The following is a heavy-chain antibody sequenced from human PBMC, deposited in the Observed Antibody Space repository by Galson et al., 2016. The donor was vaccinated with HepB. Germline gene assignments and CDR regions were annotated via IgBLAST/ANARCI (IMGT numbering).Heavy chain of an antibody. Sequence: SLRLSCAASGFSVSSNYLSWVRQAPGKGLEWVSVILSAGTTYYADSVKGRFTISRDNSKNTLYLQMNILRAEDTAVYYCARDSGSVSFDYWGQGTLVTVSS. CDR1: GFSVSSNY. CDR3: ARDSGSVSFDY. V-gene: IGHV3-53*01. CDR2: ILSAGTT. J-gene: IGHJ4*02. D-gene: IGHD1-26*01.